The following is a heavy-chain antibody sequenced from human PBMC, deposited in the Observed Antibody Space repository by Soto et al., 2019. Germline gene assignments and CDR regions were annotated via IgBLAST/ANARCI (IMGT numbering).Heavy chain of an antibody. CDR3: ARPKYSSSPLGY. D-gene: IGHD6-6*01. CDR1: GGTFSSYA. Sequence: QVQLVQSGAEVKKPGSSVKVSCKASGGTFSSYAISWVRQAPGQGLEWMGGITPIFGTANYAQKFQGRVTIXAXASTSTAYMELSSLRSEDTAVYYCARPKYSSSPLGYWGQGTLVTVSS. J-gene: IGHJ4*02. V-gene: IGHV1-69*12. CDR2: ITPIFGTA.